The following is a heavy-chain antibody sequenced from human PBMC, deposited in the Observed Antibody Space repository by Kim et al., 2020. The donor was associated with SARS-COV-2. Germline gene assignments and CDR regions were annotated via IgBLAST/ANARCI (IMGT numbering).Heavy chain of an antibody. CDR1: GITFSRFG. J-gene: IGHJ3*01. V-gene: IGHV3-33*03. D-gene: IGHD1-26*01. Sequence: GGSLRLSCTTSGITFSRFGMHWVRQAPGPGLEWVANIWYDGSKKHFADSVQGRFSISRDNSTNTVYLEMRSLRVEDTAVYYCATIVGAYEAFGSWGQGT. CDR2: IWYDGSKK. CDR3: ATIVGAYEAFGS.